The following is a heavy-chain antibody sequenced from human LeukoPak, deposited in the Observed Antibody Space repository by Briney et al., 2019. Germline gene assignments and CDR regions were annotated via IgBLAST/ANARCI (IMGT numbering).Heavy chain of an antibody. CDR1: GGSFSGYY. J-gene: IGHJ1*01. CDR3: ARSNIAARVFRR. CDR2: INHSGST. Sequence: PSETLPLTCAVYGGSFSGYYWSWIRQPPGKGLEWIGEINHSGSTNYNPSLKSRVTISVDTSKNQFSLKLSSVTAADTAVYYCARSNIAARVFRRWGQGTLATVSS. V-gene: IGHV4-34*01. D-gene: IGHD6-6*01.